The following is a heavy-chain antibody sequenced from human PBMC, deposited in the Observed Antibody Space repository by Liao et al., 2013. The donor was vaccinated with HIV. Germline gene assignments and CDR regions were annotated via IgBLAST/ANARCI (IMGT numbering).Heavy chain of an antibody. Sequence: QVQLQESGPGLVKPSQTLSLSCTVSGGSISSGSSYWSWIRQPAGKGLEWIGRISTSGSTNYSPSLKSRVTISGDPSKKQFSLRLSSVTAADTAVYYCARAVQGSGYAKRGLWSYYYMDVWAKGPRSPSP. CDR1: GGSISSGSSY. CDR3: ARAVQGSGYAKRGLWSYYYMDV. D-gene: IGHD5-12*01. V-gene: IGHV4-61*02. J-gene: IGHJ6*03. CDR2: ISTSGST.